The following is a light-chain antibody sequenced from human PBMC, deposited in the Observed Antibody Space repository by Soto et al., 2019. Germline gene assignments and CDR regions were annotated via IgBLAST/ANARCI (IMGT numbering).Light chain of an antibody. Sequence: QSALTQPASVSGSPGQWITISCTGTSSDMGGYNYVYWYQQHPGKAPKLIIYEVSNRPSGVSDRFSGSKSGTTASLTISGLEAEDEADYYCSSYTSISTLVFGSGTKLTVL. CDR3: SSYTSISTLV. J-gene: IGLJ1*01. V-gene: IGLV2-14*01. CDR1: SSDMGGYNY. CDR2: EVS.